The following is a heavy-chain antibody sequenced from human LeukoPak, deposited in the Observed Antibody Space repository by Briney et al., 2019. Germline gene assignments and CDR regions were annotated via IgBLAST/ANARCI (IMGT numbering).Heavy chain of an antibody. CDR2: IYYSGST. CDR1: GGSISSYY. J-gene: IGHJ3*02. CDR3: ARAPRYCSGGSCYSGASGI. D-gene: IGHD2-15*01. Sequence: SETLSLTCTVSGGSISSYYWSWIRQPPGKGLEWIGYIYYSGSTNYNPSLKSRVTISVDTSKNQFSLKLSSVTAADTAVYYCARAPRYCSGGSCYSGASGIWGQGTMVTVSS. V-gene: IGHV4-59*01.